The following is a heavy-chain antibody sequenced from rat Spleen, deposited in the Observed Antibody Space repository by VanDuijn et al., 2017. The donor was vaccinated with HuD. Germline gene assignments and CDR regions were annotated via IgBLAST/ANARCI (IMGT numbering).Heavy chain of an antibody. CDR1: GFTFSDYY. CDR2: LNPDSDAT. CDR3: ARHGSSNYGWYFDY. V-gene: IGHV5-25*01. J-gene: IGHJ2*01. D-gene: IGHD1-11*01. Sequence: EVKLVESGGGLLQPGRSMKLSCAASGFTFSDYYMAWVRQAPTKGLEWVATLNPDSDATYYRDSVKGRFTISRDNAESILYLQLDSLRSEDTATYYCARHGSSNYGWYFDYWGQGVRVTVSS.